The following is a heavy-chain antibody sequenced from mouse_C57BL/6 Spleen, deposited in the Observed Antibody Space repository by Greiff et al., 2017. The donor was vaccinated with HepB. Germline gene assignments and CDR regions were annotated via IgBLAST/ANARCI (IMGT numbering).Heavy chain of an antibody. CDR1: GYTFTSYW. CDR2: INPSNGGT. V-gene: IGHV1-53*01. J-gene: IGHJ4*01. Sequence: VQLQQPGTELVKPGASVKLSCKASGYTFTSYWMHWVKQRPGQGLEWIGNINPSNGGTNYNEKFKSKATLTVDKSSSTAYMQLSSLTSEDSAVYYCARPMRFTTVVANYAMDYWGQGTSVTVSS. D-gene: IGHD1-1*01. CDR3: ARPMRFTTVVANYAMDY.